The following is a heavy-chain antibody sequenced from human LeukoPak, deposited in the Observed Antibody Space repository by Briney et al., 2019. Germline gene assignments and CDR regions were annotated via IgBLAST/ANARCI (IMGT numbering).Heavy chain of an antibody. CDR2: IYYSGST. Sequence: PSETLSLTCTVSGGSISSSSYYWGWIRQPPGKGLEWVGSIYYSGSTYYNPSLKSRVTISVDTSKNQFSLKLSSVTAADTAVYYCALSERDGYPHTFDYWGQGAQVTVSS. J-gene: IGHJ4*02. V-gene: IGHV4-39*07. CDR3: ALSERDGYPHTFDY. CDR1: GGSISSSSYY. D-gene: IGHD5-24*01.